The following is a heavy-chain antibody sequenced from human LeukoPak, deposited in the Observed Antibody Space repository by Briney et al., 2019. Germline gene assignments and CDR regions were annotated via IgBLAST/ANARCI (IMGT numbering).Heavy chain of an antibody. V-gene: IGHV4-38-2*02. Sequence: SETLSLTCTVSGYSISSVYYWGWIRQPPGKGLEWIANIFHSGSTYYNPSLKSRVSISLDTSKNQFSLKLSSVTAADTAVYYCARQGYDYVWGSYRLNWFDPWGQGTLVTVSS. CDR3: ARQGYDYVWGSYRLNWFDP. CDR2: IFHSGST. D-gene: IGHD3-16*02. J-gene: IGHJ5*02. CDR1: GYSISSVYY.